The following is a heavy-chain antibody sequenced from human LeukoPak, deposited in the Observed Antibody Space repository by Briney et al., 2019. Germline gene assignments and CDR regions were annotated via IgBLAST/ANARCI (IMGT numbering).Heavy chain of an antibody. CDR3: ARAPGYCSGGSCYFDY. CDR2: IYYSGST. D-gene: IGHD2-15*01. J-gene: IGHJ4*01. CDR1: GGSISSYY. Sequence: PSETLSLTCTVSGGSISSYYWSWIRQPPGKGLEWIGYIYYSGSTNYNPSLKSRVTISVDTSKNQFSLKLSSVTAADTAVYYCARAPGYCSGGSCYFDYWGQGTLVTVSS. V-gene: IGHV4-59*01.